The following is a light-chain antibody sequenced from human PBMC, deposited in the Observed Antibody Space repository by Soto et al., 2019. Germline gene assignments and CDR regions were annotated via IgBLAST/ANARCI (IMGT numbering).Light chain of an antibody. CDR1: QSVSSY. J-gene: IGKJ5*01. V-gene: IGKV3-11*01. Sequence: EIVLTQSPATLAFSPGERATLSFRASQSVSSYLAWYQQKPGQARRLLIYDASNRATGIPARFSGSGSGTDFTLTISSLEPEDFAVYYCQQRSNWPTFGQGTRLEIK. CDR2: DAS. CDR3: QQRSNWPT.